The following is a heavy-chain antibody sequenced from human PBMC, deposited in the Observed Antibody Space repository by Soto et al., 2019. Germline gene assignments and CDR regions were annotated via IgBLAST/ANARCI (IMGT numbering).Heavy chain of an antibody. CDR2: IYYRGST. J-gene: IGHJ6*02. Sequence: QVQLQESGPGLVKPSQTLSLTCTVSGGSISSGGYYWSWIRQHPGKGLEWIGYIYYRGSTYYNPSPKSRVTISVATSKNQFSLKLSSVTAADTAVYYCARGGRRSPGMDVWGQGTTVTVSS. CDR1: GGSISSGGYY. V-gene: IGHV4-31*03. CDR3: ARGGRRSPGMDV.